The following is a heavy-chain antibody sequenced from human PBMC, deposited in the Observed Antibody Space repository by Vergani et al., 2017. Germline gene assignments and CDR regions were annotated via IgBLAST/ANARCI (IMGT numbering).Heavy chain of an antibody. CDR3: AATYYYDSSGYAFDY. CDR1: GFTVSSNY. J-gene: IGHJ4*02. Sequence: EVQLVETGGGLIQPGGSLRLSCAASGFTVSSNYMSWVRQAPGKGLEWVSVIYSGGSTYYADSLKGRFTISRDNSKNTLYLQMNSLRAEDTAVYYCAATYYYDSSGYAFDYWGQGTLVTVSS. CDR2: IYSGGST. D-gene: IGHD3-22*01. V-gene: IGHV3-53*02.